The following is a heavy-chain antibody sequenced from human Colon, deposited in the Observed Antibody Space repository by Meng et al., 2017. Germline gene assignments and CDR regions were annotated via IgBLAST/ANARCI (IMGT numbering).Heavy chain of an antibody. V-gene: IGHV4-61*01. CDR3: ATGPGYSSGLDS. CDR1: GGSLRSGNDY. D-gene: IGHD6-19*01. Sequence: QGQRQESGPGLVGASGTLSLTCTVSGGSLRSGNDYWSWIRQAPGKGLEWIGYISYSGNSLYNPSLKSRVDISTDTSRRQCSLKFNSVTAADTAIYYCATGPGYSSGLDSWGRGALVTVSS. J-gene: IGHJ4*02. CDR2: ISYSGNS.